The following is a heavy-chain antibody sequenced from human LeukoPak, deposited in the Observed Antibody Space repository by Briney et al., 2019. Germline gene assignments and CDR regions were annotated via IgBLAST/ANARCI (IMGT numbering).Heavy chain of an antibody. CDR2: LNLDGSDK. CDR3: AKGKRYPDY. V-gene: IGHV3-7*03. CDR1: GFTFSESW. Sequence: GGSLRLSCVVSGFTFSESWMSWVRQAPGKGLGWVASLNLDGSDKYYVDSVKGRFTISRDNAKNSLCLQMDSLRVEDTAVYYCAKGKRYPDYWGQGTLVTVSS. D-gene: IGHD1-1*01. J-gene: IGHJ4*02.